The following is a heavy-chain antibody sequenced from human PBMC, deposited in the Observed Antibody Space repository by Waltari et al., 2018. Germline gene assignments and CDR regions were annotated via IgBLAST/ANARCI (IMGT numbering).Heavy chain of an antibody. V-gene: IGHV4-34*01. D-gene: IGHD6-19*01. CDR3: ARRSRRVAGRSFGFDY. CDR1: GGSFSGYY. CDR2: INHSGRT. J-gene: IGHJ4*02. Sequence: QVQLQQWGAGLLKPSETLSLTCAVYGGSFSGYYWSWIRQPPGKGLEWIGEINHSGRTNYSPSLKSRVTISVDTSKNQFSLKLSSVTAADTAVYYCARRSRRVAGRSFGFDYWGQGTLVTVSS.